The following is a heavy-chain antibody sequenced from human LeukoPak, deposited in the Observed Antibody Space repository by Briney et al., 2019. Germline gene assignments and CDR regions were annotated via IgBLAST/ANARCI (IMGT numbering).Heavy chain of an antibody. Sequence: PSETLSLTCTVSGESISSYYWSWIRQPPGKGLDWIGYIYYSGSTHYNPSLKSRVTISVDTSKNQFSLKLSSVTAADTAVYYCARYGGNFDYWGQGTLVTVSS. CDR1: GESISSYY. CDR3: ARYGGNFDY. V-gene: IGHV4-59*01. J-gene: IGHJ4*02. CDR2: IYYSGST. D-gene: IGHD4-23*01.